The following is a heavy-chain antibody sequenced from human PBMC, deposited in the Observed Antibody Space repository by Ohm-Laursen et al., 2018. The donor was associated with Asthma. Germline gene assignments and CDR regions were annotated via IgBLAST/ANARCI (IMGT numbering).Heavy chain of an antibody. Sequence: TLSLTCTVSGASISSDRYFWGWIRQRPGTGLEWVGYIYHSGSTYYSPSLKSRVTMSVDTSMNQFSLNLNSVTAADTAVYYCARDRYYDNGGLDVWGQGTPVTVSS. J-gene: IGHJ6*02. D-gene: IGHD3-9*01. CDR3: ARDRYYDNGGLDV. CDR2: IYHSGST. V-gene: IGHV4-31*03. CDR1: GASISSDRYF.